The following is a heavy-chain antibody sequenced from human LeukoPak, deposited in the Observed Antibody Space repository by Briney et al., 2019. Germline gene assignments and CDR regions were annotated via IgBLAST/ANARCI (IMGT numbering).Heavy chain of an antibody. CDR1: GGSISSYY. D-gene: IGHD4-23*01. J-gene: IGHJ4*02. V-gene: IGHV4-59*01. CDR2: IYCSGST. CDR3: AREAVGYFDY. Sequence: SETLSLTCIVSGGSISSYYWSWIRQLPGKGLEWIGYIYCSGSTNYNPSLKSRVTISVDTSKNQFSLKLSSVTAADTAVYYCAREAVGYFDYWGQGTLVTVSS.